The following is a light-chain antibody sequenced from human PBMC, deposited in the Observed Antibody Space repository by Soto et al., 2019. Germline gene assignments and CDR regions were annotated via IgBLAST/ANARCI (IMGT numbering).Light chain of an antibody. V-gene: IGKV3-20*01. CDR2: GAS. CDR3: QQSYSIPRT. CDR1: ESISRDY. Sequence: EIVLTQSPGTLSLSPGQRATLSCRASESISRDYLAWYQQRLGQAPRLLIYGASSGATGIPDRFSGSGSGTDFTLTISRLEPEDFAIYYCQQSYSIPRTFGQGTKLEIK. J-gene: IGKJ2*01.